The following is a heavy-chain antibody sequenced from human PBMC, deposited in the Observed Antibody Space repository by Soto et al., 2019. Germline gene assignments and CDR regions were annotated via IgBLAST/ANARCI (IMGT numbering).Heavy chain of an antibody. CDR3: ARSSISLEWLFDAFDI. J-gene: IGHJ3*02. CDR2: INPNSGGT. Sequence: QVQLVQSGAEVKKPGASVKVSCKASGYTFTGYYMHWVRQAPGQGLEWMGWINPNSGGTNYAQKFQGWVTMTRDPSISTAYMELSRLRSDDTAVYYCARSSISLEWLFDAFDIWGQGTMVTVSS. CDR1: GYTFTGYY. V-gene: IGHV1-2*04. D-gene: IGHD3-3*01.